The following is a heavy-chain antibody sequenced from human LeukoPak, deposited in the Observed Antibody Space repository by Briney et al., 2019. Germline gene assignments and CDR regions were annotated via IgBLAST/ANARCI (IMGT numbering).Heavy chain of an antibody. CDR3: ARPHYYDSSGYYD. Sequence: GGSLRLSXAASGFTFSDHYMDWVRQAPGKGLEWVGRTRNKANSYTTEYAASVKGRFTISRDDSKNSLYLQMNSLKTEDTAVYYCARPHYYDSSGYYDWGQGTLVTVSS. J-gene: IGHJ4*02. V-gene: IGHV3-72*01. D-gene: IGHD3-22*01. CDR2: TRNKANSYTT. CDR1: GFTFSDHY.